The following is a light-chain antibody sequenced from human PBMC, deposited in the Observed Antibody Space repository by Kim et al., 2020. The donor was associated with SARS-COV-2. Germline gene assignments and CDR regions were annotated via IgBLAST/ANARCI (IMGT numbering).Light chain of an antibody. Sequence: QSALTQPRSVSGSPGQSVTISCTGTSSDVGGYSYVSWYQQHPGKAPKLMIYDVSKRPSGVPDHFSGSKSGNTASLTIPGLQAEDEAYYYCCSYAGSYTYVFGTGTKVTVL. CDR2: DVS. CDR3: CSYAGSYTYV. J-gene: IGLJ1*01. CDR1: SSDVGGYSY. V-gene: IGLV2-11*01.